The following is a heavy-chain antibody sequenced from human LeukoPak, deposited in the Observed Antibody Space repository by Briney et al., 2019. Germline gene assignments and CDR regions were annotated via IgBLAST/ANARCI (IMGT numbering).Heavy chain of an antibody. Sequence: GGSLRLSCAASGFTFDDYAMHWVRQAPGKGLEWVSGISWNSGSIGYADSVKGRFTISRDNAKNSLYLQMNSLRAEDTALYYCAKDGGSGYSQFYFDYWGQGTLVTVSS. V-gene: IGHV3-9*01. J-gene: IGHJ4*02. CDR3: AKDGGSGYSQFYFDY. CDR2: ISWNSGSI. CDR1: GFTFDDYA. D-gene: IGHD3-3*01.